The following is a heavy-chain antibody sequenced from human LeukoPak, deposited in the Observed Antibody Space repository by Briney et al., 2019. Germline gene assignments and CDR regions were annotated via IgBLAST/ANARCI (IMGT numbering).Heavy chain of an antibody. CDR1: GGSISSYY. V-gene: IGHV4-59*01. CDR2: IYYSGST. Sequence: SSETLSLTCTVSGGSISSYYWSWIRQPPGKGLEWIGDIYYSGSTDYNPSLKSRVTISVDTSKNQFSLKLSSVTAADTAVYYCARVGYSRSWYRWFDPWGQGTLVTVSS. CDR3: ARVGYSRSWYRWFDP. J-gene: IGHJ5*02. D-gene: IGHD6-13*01.